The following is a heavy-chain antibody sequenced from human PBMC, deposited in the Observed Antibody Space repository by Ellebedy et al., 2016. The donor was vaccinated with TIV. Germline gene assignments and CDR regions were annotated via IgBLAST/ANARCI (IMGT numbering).Heavy chain of an antibody. CDR1: GFSFRSYW. Sequence: GESLKISCVASGFSFRSYWMSWVRQAPGKGLEWVANIYQDGSTQYYVDSVKGRFTISRDNAKNSLFLQMNNLRVEDTAVYYCARRGSYGDYAVQINSWFDTWGRGTLVTVSS. J-gene: IGHJ5*02. V-gene: IGHV3-7*01. CDR2: IYQDGSTQ. D-gene: IGHD4-17*01. CDR3: ARRGSYGDYAVQINSWFDT.